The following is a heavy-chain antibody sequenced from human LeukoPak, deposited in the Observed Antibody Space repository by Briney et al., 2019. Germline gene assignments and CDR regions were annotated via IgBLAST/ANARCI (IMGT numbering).Heavy chain of an antibody. CDR3: LGLAHGSGY. CDR1: GFPFSGYS. Sequence: AGALTLSCVASGFPFSGYSMNWVRQAPGKGLEWVSHLRDGGGGGTVYYADSVKGRFTISRDNAKNMVYLQMNSLRAEDTAVYYCLGLAHGSGYWGQGTLVTVSS. J-gene: IGHJ4*02. D-gene: IGHD3-10*01. CDR2: LRDGGGGGTV. V-gene: IGHV3-48*04.